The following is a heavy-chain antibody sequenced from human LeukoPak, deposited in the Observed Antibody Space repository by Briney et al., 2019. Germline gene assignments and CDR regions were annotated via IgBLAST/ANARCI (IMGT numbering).Heavy chain of an antibody. V-gene: IGHV3-66*01. CDR1: GFTVSSNY. D-gene: IGHD1-1*01. CDR2: IYSGGST. CDR3: ARIETVADAFDI. J-gene: IGHJ3*02. Sequence: PGGSLRLSCAASGFTVSSNYMTWVRQAPGKGLEXVSLIYSGGSTSYADSVRGRFTISRDNSKNTLYLQMNSLRAEDTAVYYCARIETVADAFDIWGQGTLVTVSS.